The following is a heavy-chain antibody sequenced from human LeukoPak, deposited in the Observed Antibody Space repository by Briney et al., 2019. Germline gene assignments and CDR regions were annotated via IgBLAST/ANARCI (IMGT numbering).Heavy chain of an antibody. D-gene: IGHD4-17*01. CDR1: GGSISSGGYY. V-gene: IGHV4-31*03. J-gene: IGHJ4*02. CDR3: ASGDYSSFDH. CDR2: IYYSGST. Sequence: SQTLSLTCTVSGGSISSGGYYWSWIRQHPGKGLEWIGYIYYSGSTYYNPSLKSRVSISLDTSKNQFSLKLSSVTAADTAVYYCASGDYSSFDHWGQGTLVTVSS.